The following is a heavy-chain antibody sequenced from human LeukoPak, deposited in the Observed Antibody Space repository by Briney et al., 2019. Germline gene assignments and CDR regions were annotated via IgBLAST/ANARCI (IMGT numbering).Heavy chain of an antibody. Sequence: GRSLRLSCAASGFTFSSYAMHWVRQAPGKGLEWVAVIWYDGSNKYYADSVKGRFTISRDNSKNTLYLQMNSLRAEDTAVYYCARVDYSNYSGVFDYWGQGTLVTVSS. J-gene: IGHJ4*02. CDR2: IWYDGSNK. V-gene: IGHV3-33*08. D-gene: IGHD4-11*01. CDR1: GFTFSSYA. CDR3: ARVDYSNYSGVFDY.